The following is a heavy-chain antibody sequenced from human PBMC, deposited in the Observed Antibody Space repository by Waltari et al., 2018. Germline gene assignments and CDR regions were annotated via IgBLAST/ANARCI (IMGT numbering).Heavy chain of an antibody. CDR2: INPSGGST. CDR1: GYTFTSYY. J-gene: IGHJ4*02. V-gene: IGHV1-46*01. Sequence: QVQLVQSGAEVKKPGASVKVSCKASGYTFTSYYMHWVRQAPGQGLEWMGIINPSGGSTGDAWKFQGRVTMTRDTSTSTVYRELSSLRSEDTAVYYCARDWSIEASPRYSYGYGPDYWGQGTLVTVSS. D-gene: IGHD5-18*01. CDR3: ARDWSIEASPRYSYGYGPDY.